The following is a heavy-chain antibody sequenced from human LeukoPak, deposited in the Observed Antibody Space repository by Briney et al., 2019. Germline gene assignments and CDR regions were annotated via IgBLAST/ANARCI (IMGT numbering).Heavy chain of an antibody. CDR1: XXSLNYYY. CDR2: IFDGKTI. Sequence: SETXXLXXXXXXXSLNYYYWSWIRQSPGKGLEWIGDIFDGKTINYNPSLKSRVTISAATSSQQFSLNLKSVTAADTAVYFCASGAWAARLNSWAQGALVVVSS. CDR3: ASGAWAARLNS. V-gene: IGHV4-34*12. D-gene: IGHD4-23*01. J-gene: IGHJ4*02.